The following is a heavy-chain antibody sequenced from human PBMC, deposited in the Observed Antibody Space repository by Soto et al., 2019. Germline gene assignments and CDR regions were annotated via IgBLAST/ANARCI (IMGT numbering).Heavy chain of an antibody. Sequence: SETLSLTCTVSGGSISSGDYYWSWIRQPPGKGLEWIGYIYYSGSTYYNPSLKSRVTISVDTSKNQFSLKLSSVTTADTAVYYCARVYGDYFFSYYYYGMDVWGQGTTVTVSS. D-gene: IGHD4-17*01. CDR2: IYYSGST. J-gene: IGHJ6*02. CDR1: GGSISSGDYY. CDR3: ARVYGDYFFSYYYYGMDV. V-gene: IGHV4-30-4*01.